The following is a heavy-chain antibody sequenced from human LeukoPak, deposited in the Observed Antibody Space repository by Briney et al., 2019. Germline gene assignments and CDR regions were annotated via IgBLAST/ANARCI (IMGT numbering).Heavy chain of an antibody. Sequence: KPGGSLRLSCAASGFTFSDAWMTWVRQAPGKGLEWVGRIKSKTDGGTTDYAAPVKHRFTISRDDSKNKLYLQMNSLKTEDTAVYYCTTRITMVREVIYPWGQGTLVTVSS. D-gene: IGHD3-10*01. CDR3: TTRITMVREVIYP. J-gene: IGHJ5*02. CDR1: GFTFSDAW. V-gene: IGHV3-15*01. CDR2: IKSKTDGGTT.